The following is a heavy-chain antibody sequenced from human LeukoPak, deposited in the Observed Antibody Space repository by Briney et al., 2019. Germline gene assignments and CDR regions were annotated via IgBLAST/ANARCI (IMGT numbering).Heavy chain of an antibody. V-gene: IGHV3-21*01. CDR1: GFTFSGYS. J-gene: IGHJ4*02. CDR3: ARDLSGVTGYTYGRGIDY. CDR2: ISSSSSYI. D-gene: IGHD5-18*01. Sequence: GGSLRLSCAASGFTFSGYSRNWVRQAPGKGREWVSSISSSSSYIYYADSVKGRFTISRDNAKNSLYLQMNSLRAEDTAVYYCARDLSGVTGYTYGRGIDYWGQGTLVTASS.